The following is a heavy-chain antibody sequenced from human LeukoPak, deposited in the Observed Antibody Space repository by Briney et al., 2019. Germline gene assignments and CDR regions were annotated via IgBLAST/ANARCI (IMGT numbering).Heavy chain of an antibody. D-gene: IGHD6-6*01. Sequence: SETLSLTCTVSGGSISSGGYYWSWIRQHPGKGLEWIGYIYYSGSTYYNPSLKSRVTISVDTSKNQFSLKLSSVTAADTAVYYCASSSGGSSSSDFDYWGQGTLVTVSS. CDR2: IYYSGST. CDR1: GGSISSGGYY. J-gene: IGHJ4*02. V-gene: IGHV4-31*03. CDR3: ASSSGGSSSSDFDY.